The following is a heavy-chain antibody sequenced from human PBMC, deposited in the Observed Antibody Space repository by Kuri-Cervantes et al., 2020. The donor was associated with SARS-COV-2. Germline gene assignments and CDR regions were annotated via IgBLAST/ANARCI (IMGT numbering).Heavy chain of an antibody. J-gene: IGHJ4*02. V-gene: IGHV1-18*04. CDR3: ARDGRTYYDILTGYSISYYFDH. D-gene: IGHD3-9*01. CDR2: ISAYNGNT. Sequence: ASVKVSCKASGYTFTSYGISWVRQAPGQGLEWMGWISAYNGNTNYAQKLQGRVNMTTDTSTSTAYMELRSLRSDDTAVYYCARDGRTYYDILTGYSISYYFDHWGQGALVTVSS. CDR1: GYTFTSYG.